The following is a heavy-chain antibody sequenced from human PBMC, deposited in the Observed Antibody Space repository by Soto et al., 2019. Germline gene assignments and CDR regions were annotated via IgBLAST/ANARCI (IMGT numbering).Heavy chain of an antibody. D-gene: IGHD4-17*01. CDR3: ARPPIGYGGNSGWFDP. Sequence: PGGSLRLSCAASGFTFSSYSMNWVRQAPGKGLEWVSSISSSSSYIYYADSVKGRFTISRDSAKNSLYLQMNSLRAEDTAVYYCARPPIGYGGNSGWFDPWGQGTLVTVSS. CDR2: ISSSSSYI. V-gene: IGHV3-21*01. J-gene: IGHJ5*02. CDR1: GFTFSSYS.